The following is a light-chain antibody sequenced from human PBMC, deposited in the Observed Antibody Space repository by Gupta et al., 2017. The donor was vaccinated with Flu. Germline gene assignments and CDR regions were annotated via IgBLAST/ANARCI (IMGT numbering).Light chain of an antibody. CDR3: QQRSGLPMYT. CDR2: DAS. J-gene: IGKJ2*01. V-gene: IGKV3-11*01. Sequence: EIVLTQSPVTLSLSPGDSAILSCRASQSVNNQLAWYQQRPGQPPRLLMFDASRRAAGIPARFSGSGCGTDLTLTITTREPEDFAVYYCQQRSGLPMYTFGQGTKLEIK. CDR1: QSVNNQ.